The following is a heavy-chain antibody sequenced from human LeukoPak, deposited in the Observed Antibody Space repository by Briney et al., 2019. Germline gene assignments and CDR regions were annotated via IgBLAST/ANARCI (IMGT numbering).Heavy chain of an antibody. Sequence: PGGSLRLSCAAPGFTFSSYAMSWVRQAPGKGLEWVSAISGSGGSTYYADSVKGRFTISRDNSKNTLYLQMNSLRAEDTAVYYCANLAAPYYYYGMDVWGQGTTVTVSS. J-gene: IGHJ6*02. CDR2: ISGSGGST. V-gene: IGHV3-23*01. CDR1: GFTFSSYA. D-gene: IGHD6-25*01. CDR3: ANLAAPYYYYGMDV.